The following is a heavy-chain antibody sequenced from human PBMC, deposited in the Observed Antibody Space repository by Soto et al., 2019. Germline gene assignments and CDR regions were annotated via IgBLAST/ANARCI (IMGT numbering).Heavy chain of an antibody. CDR2: INPNSGGT. J-gene: IGHJ4*02. CDR3: ARSGGLFAGPPTGYFDY. CDR1: GYTFTGYY. V-gene: IGHV1-2*04. D-gene: IGHD3-10*02. Sequence: ASVKVSCKASGYTFTGYYMHWVRQAPGQGLEWMGWINPNSGGTNYAQKFQGWVTMTRDTSISTAYMELSRLRSDDTAVYYCARSGGLFAGPPTGYFDYWGQGTLVTVSS.